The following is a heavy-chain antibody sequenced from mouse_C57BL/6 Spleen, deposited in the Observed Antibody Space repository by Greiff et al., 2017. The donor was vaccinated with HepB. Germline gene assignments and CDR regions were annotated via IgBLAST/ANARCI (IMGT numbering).Heavy chain of an antibody. CDR3: ARGSLYGNYGYYFDY. D-gene: IGHD2-1*01. CDR1: GYTFTDYN. CDR2: INPNNGGT. J-gene: IGHJ2*01. V-gene: IGHV1-18*01. Sequence: EVQLQQSGPELVKPGASVKIPCKASGYTFTDYNMDWVKQSHGKSLEWIGDINPNNGGTIYNQKFKGKATLTVDKSSSTAYMELRSLTSEDTAVYYCARGSLYGNYGYYFDYWGQGTTLTVSS.